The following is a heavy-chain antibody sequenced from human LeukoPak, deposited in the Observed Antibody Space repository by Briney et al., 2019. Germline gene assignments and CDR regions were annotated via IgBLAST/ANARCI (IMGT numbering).Heavy chain of an antibody. CDR2: IYYSGCT. CDR1: GGSISSYY. Sequence: SETLSLTCTVSGGSISSYYWSWIRQPPGEGLEWIGYIYYSGCTNYNPSLKSRVTISVDTSKNHFSLRLSSVTAADTAVYYCARGYSAYPYYFDYWGQGTLVTVSS. CDR3: ARGYSAYPYYFDY. J-gene: IGHJ4*02. V-gene: IGHV4-59*01. D-gene: IGHD5-12*01.